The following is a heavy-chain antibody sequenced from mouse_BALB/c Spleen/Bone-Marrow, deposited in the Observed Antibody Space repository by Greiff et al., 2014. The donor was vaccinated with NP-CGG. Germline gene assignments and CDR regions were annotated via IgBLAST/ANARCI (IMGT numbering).Heavy chain of an antibody. CDR3: ARRAARATGFAY. V-gene: IGHV14-3*02. D-gene: IGHD3-1*01. CDR1: GFNIEDTY. Sequence: DVKLQESGAEPVKPGASVKLSCTASGFNIEDTYMHWVKQRPEQGLEWIGRIDPANGNTKYDPKFQGKATITADTSSNTAYLQLSSLTSEDTAVYYCARRAARATGFAYWGQGTLVTVSA. J-gene: IGHJ3*01. CDR2: IDPANGNT.